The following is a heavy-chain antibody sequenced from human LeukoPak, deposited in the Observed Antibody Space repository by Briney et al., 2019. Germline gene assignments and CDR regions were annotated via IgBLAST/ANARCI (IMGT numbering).Heavy chain of an antibody. Sequence: GGSLRLSCAASGFTFSSYGMHWVRQAPGKGLEWVSYISSSGSTIYYADSVKGRFTISRDNAKNSLYLQMNSLRVEDTAVYYCARHGDGFYYGMDVWGQGTTVTVSS. J-gene: IGHJ6*01. V-gene: IGHV3-48*04. CDR1: GFTFSSYG. CDR2: ISSSGSTI. D-gene: IGHD4-17*01. CDR3: ARHGDGFYYGMDV.